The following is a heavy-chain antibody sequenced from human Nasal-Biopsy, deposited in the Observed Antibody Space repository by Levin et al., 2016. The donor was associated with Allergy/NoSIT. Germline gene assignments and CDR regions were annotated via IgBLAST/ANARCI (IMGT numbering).Heavy chain of an antibody. CDR2: ISYIGST. Sequence: SETLSLTCNVSGESISAFHWNWIRQPPGKGLEWIGQISYIGSTNYNPSLKSRVTISVDTSKNQFFLRLNSVTAADTAVYYCSRGGVPAVSGFWGQGTLVTVSS. V-gene: IGHV4-59*08. D-gene: IGHD2-2*01. CDR3: SRGGVPAVSGF. CDR1: GESISAFH. J-gene: IGHJ4*02.